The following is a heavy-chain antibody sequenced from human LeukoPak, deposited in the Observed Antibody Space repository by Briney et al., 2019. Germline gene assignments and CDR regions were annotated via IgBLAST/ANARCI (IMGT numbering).Heavy chain of an antibody. CDR3: ARSRGDF. CDR2: VKGDGSAT. V-gene: IGHV3-7*01. CDR1: GFTFSIHA. J-gene: IGHJ4*02. Sequence: GGSLRLSCAASGFTFSIHAMGWVRQAPGRGLEWLASVKGDGSATFYVDSVKGRFTISRDNAKNSLYLQMNSLRADDTALYYCARSRGDFWGQGTLVTVSS.